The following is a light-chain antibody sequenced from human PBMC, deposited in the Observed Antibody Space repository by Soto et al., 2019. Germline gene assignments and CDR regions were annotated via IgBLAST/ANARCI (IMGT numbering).Light chain of an antibody. J-gene: IGLJ2*01. CDR3: CSYAGNSLLL. Sequence: QSVLTQTPSASGTPGQRVTISCSGSNSNMGRNYVYWYQQVPGTAPKLLMYRNDVRPSGVPDRFSASKSGNTASLTVSGLQADDEADYYCCSYAGNSLLLFGGGTKLTVL. V-gene: IGLV1-47*01. CDR1: NSNMGRNY. CDR2: RND.